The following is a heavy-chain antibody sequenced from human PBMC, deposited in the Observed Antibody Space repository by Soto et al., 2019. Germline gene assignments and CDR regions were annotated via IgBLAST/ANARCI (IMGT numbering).Heavy chain of an antibody. CDR3: XXXXXTLNWFDP. Sequence: EVQLVESGGGLVQPGGSLRLSCAASGFTFSSYSMNWVRQAPGKGLEWVSYISSSSSTIYYADSVKGRFTISRDNAKXXXXXXXXXXXXXXXXXYYXXXXXXTLNWFDPWGQGTLVTVSS. J-gene: IGHJ5*02. CDR2: ISSSSSTI. V-gene: IGHV3-48*01. CDR1: GFTFSSYS. D-gene: IGHD3-10*01.